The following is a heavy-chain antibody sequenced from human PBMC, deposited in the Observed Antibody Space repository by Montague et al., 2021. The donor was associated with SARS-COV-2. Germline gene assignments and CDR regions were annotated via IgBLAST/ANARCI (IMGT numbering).Heavy chain of an antibody. CDR1: GGSISSGDYY. CDR2: IYYSGST. J-gene: IGHJ6*02. D-gene: IGHD3-10*01. CDR3: AREGLKRLLWFGEGYYYGMDV. V-gene: IGHV4-30-4*01. Sequence: TLSLTCTVSGGSISSGDYYWSWIRQPPGKGLEWVGYIYYSGSTYYNPSLKSRVTISVDTSKNQFSLKLSSVTAADTAVYYCAREGLKRLLWFGEGYYYGMDVWGQGTTVTVSS.